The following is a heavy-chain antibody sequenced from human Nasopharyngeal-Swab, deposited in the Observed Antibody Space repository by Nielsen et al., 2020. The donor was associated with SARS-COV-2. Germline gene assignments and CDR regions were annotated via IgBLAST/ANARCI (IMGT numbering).Heavy chain of an antibody. D-gene: IGHD6-19*01. CDR3: TTGRPGIAVAGTDY. CDR2: IKSKTDGGTT. V-gene: IGHV3-15*01. Sequence: WIRQPPGKGLEWVGRIKSKTDGGTTDYAAPVKGRFTISRDDSKNTLYLQMNSLKTEDTAVYYCTTGRPGIAVAGTDYWGQGTLVTGSS. J-gene: IGHJ4*02.